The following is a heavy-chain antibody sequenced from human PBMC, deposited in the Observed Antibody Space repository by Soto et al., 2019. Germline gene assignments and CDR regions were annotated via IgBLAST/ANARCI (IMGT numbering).Heavy chain of an antibody. V-gene: IGHV1-18*04. Sequence: ASVKVSCKASGYTFTSYGISWVRHAPGQGLEWMGWISAYNGNTNYAQKLQGRVTMTTDTSTSTAYMELRSLRSDDTAVYYCAGVPTTYYYDSSGYPNWFDPWGQGTLVTVSS. J-gene: IGHJ5*02. CDR3: AGVPTTYYYDSSGYPNWFDP. D-gene: IGHD3-22*01. CDR2: ISAYNGNT. CDR1: GYTFTSYG.